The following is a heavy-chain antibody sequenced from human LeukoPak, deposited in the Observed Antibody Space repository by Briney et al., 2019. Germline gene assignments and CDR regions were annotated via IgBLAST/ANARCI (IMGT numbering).Heavy chain of an antibody. CDR3: ANTVVPAANTDY. V-gene: IGHV3-30*02. D-gene: IGHD2-2*01. CDR1: VFTFSSYG. CDR2: IRYDGSNK. J-gene: IGHJ4*02. Sequence: GGSLRLSCAASVFTFSSYGMHWVRQAPGKGLEWVAFIRYDGSNKYYADSVKGRFTISRDNSKNTLYLQMNSLRAEDTAVYYCANTVVPAANTDYWGQGTLVTVSS.